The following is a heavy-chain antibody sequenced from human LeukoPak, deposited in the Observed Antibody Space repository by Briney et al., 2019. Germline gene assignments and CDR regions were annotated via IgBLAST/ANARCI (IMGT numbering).Heavy chain of an antibody. V-gene: IGHV4-61*02. D-gene: IGHD3-3*01. CDR3: ARNNYDFWSGYYRH. J-gene: IGHJ4*02. CDR1: GGSISSGSYY. Sequence: PSQTLSLTCTVSGGSISSGSYYWSRIRQPAGKGLEWIGRIYTSGSTNYNPSLKSRVTISVDTSKNQFSLKLSSVTAADTAVYYCARNNYDFWSGYYRHWGQGTLVTVSS. CDR2: IYTSGST.